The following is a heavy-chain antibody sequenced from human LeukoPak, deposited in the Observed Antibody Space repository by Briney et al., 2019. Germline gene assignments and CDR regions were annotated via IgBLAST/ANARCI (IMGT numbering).Heavy chain of an antibody. CDR3: ARDWGIEGRDIPVAGRSDYYFGLDV. J-gene: IGHJ6*02. V-gene: IGHV3-66*01. D-gene: IGHD6-19*01. Sequence: PGGSLRLSCAASGLSVSHNYMTWVRQAPGKGLQWVSMIRSDTGTDYADSVKGRFTISRDSSNNTLFLQMNSLRAEDTAVYYCARDWGIEGRDIPVAGRSDYYFGLDVWGQGTTVTVSS. CDR2: IRSDTGT. CDR1: GLSVSHNY.